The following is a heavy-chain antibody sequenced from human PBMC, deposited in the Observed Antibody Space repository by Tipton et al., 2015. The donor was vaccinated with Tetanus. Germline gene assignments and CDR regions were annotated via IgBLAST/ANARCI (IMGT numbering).Heavy chain of an antibody. V-gene: IGHV4-39*02. D-gene: IGHD3-10*01. J-gene: IGHJ4*02. CDR2: GFSPGRT. CDR3: XSLTEGVSRSGLASDV. CDR1: GGSXXXXXXX. Sequence: GLVKPSETLSLTCSVSGGSXXXXXXXWAWVRQPPGKGXXXXXRGFSPGRTTXNPSLKSRVTXXGXTSKNRFSLRLTSMTAADTGVYYXXSLTEGVSRSGLASDVWGQGALVTVSS.